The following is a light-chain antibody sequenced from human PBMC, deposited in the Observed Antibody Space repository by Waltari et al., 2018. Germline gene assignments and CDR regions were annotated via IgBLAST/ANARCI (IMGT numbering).Light chain of an antibody. CDR2: GMS. J-gene: IGKJ4*01. V-gene: IGKV3-20*01. CDR1: QSVTNSC. Sequence: EIVLTQSPGTLSLSPGERATISCRASQSVTNSCLGWYQQKPGQAPRLLIYGMSSRATGISDRFSGSGSGTDFTLTISRLEPEDFAVYYCQQYDSSPPTFGGGTKVEI. CDR3: QQYDSSPPT.